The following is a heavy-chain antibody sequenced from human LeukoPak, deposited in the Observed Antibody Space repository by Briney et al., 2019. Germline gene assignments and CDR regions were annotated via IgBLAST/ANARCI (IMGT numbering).Heavy chain of an antibody. V-gene: IGHV1-18*01. D-gene: IGHD6-13*01. CDR1: GYSLSDQF. CDR2: ISAYNGNT. J-gene: IGHJ4*02. CDR3: ARDFSLAAAGTGEDY. Sequence: GAAVKVSCKASGYSLSDQFLHWVRQAPGQGLEWMGWISAYNGNTNYAQKLQGRVTMTTDTSTSTAYMELRSLRSDDTAVYYCARDFSLAAAGTGEDYWGQGTLVTVSS.